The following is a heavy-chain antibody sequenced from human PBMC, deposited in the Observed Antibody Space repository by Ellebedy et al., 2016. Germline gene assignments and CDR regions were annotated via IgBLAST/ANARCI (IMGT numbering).Heavy chain of an antibody. CDR3: ARGVGGTSLNWFDP. CDR1: VFTLSDYS. CDR2: ITSSSSYI. Sequence: GESLKISXAASVFTLSDYSMNWVRQAPGKGLAWASSITSSSSYIFYADSVKGRFTISRDNAKNSVYLQMNSLRGEDTALYYCARGVGGTSLNWFDPWGQGTLVTVSS. D-gene: IGHD3-16*01. V-gene: IGHV3-21*01. J-gene: IGHJ5*02.